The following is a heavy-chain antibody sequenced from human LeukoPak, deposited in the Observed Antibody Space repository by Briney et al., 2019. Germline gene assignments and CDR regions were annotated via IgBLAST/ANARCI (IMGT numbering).Heavy chain of an antibody. CDR2: FHYSGTT. CDR1: GDSISSYNFY. CDR3: AGAEMATLAFDI. D-gene: IGHD5-24*01. J-gene: IGHJ3*02. Sequence: SETLSLTRTVSGDSISSYNFYWGWIRQPPGKGLEWIGNFHYSGTTSYNPTLKSRVTIVVDTSKNQFSLRLTSVTAADTAVYYCAGAEMATLAFDIWGQGTMVTVSS. V-gene: IGHV4-39*01.